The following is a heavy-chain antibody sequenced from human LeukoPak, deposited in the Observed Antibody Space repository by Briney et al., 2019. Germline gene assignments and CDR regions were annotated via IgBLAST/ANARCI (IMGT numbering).Heavy chain of an antibody. D-gene: IGHD6-6*01. Sequence: SETLSLTCTVSGGSISSGSYYWSWIRQPAGKGLEWIGRIYTSGSTNYNPSLKSRVTISVDTSKNQFSLKLSSVTAADTAVYYCAGAATARDYWGQGTLVTVSS. CDR2: IYTSGST. V-gene: IGHV4-61*02. J-gene: IGHJ4*02. CDR3: AGAATARDY. CDR1: GGSISSGSYY.